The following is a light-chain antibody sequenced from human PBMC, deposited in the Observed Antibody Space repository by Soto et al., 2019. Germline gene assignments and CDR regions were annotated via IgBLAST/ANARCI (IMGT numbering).Light chain of an antibody. CDR3: SSYTTSNTRQIV. CDR2: DVS. CDR1: SSDVGGYNY. Sequence: QSARTQPASVSGSPRQSITISCTGTSSDVGGYNYVSWYQQHPGKAPKFMIYDVSNRPSGVSNRFSGSKSGNTASLTISGLQAEDEADYYCSSYTTSNTRQIVFGTGTKVTVL. J-gene: IGLJ1*01. V-gene: IGLV2-14*01.